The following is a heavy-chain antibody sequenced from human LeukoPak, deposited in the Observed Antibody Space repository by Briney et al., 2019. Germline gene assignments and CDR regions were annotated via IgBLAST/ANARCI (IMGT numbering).Heavy chain of an antibody. D-gene: IGHD2-2*01. CDR3: ARLRSTPIYYYYMDV. CDR2: ISCSSNYI. J-gene: IGHJ6*03. V-gene: IGHV3-21*01. Sequence: PGGSLRLSCAASGFTFSSYSMNWVRQAPGKGLEWVSSISCSSNYIYYADSVKGRFTISRDNAKNSLYLQMNSLRAEDTAVYYCARLRSTPIYYYYMDVWGKGTTVTISS. CDR1: GFTFSSYS.